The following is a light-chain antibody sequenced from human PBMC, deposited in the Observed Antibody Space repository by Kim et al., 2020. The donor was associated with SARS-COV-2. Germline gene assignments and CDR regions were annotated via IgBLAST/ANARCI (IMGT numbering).Light chain of an antibody. CDR2: GAS. CDR3: QQYSSAPKT. Sequence: ENVLTQSPGTLSLSPAERATLSCWASQSVSSNSLAWYQQKPGQPPRLLIYGASSRATGIPDRFSGSGSGTDFTLTISRLEPEDFAFYYCQQYSSAPKTFGQGTKVDIK. J-gene: IGKJ1*01. CDR1: QSVSSNS. V-gene: IGKV3-20*01.